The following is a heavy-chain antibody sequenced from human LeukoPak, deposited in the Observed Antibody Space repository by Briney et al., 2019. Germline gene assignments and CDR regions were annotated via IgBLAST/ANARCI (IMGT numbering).Heavy chain of an antibody. CDR3: ARGPLHVVVPAATWFDP. V-gene: IGHV3-48*03. J-gene: IGHJ5*02. Sequence: GGSLRLSCAASGFTFSTYEMNWVRQAPGKGLEWVSYISSSGSTIYYADSVKGRLTISRDNAKNSLYLQMNSLRAEDTAVYYCARGPLHVVVPAATWFDPWGQGILVTVSS. D-gene: IGHD2-2*01. CDR2: ISSSGSTI. CDR1: GFTFSTYE.